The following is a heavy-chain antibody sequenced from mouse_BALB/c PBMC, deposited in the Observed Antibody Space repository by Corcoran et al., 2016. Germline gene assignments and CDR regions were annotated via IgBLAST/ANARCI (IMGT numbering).Heavy chain of an antibody. CDR1: GYIFTNYG. CDR2: INTYTGEP. J-gene: IGHJ4*01. D-gene: IGHD6-1*01. CDR3: ARAPLHYYAMDY. Sequence: QIQLVQSGPELKKPGETVKISCKASGYIFTNYGINWVKQAPGKGLKWMGWINTYTGEPTYADDFKGRFAFSLETSASTADLQINNLKNEDTATYFCARAPLHYYAMDYWGQGTSVTVSS. V-gene: IGHV9-3-1*01.